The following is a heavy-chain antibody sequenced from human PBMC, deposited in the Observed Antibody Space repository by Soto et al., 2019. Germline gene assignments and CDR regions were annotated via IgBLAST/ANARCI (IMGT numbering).Heavy chain of an antibody. D-gene: IGHD6-13*01. Sequence: GGSLRLSCAASGFTVSSNYMSWVRQAPGKGLEWVSVIYSGGSTYYADSVKGRFTISRDNSKNTLYLQMNSLRAEDTAVYYCAKGPYRSSWYYFDYWGPGTLVTVSS. CDR1: GFTVSSNY. CDR2: IYSGGST. CDR3: AKGPYRSSWYYFDY. J-gene: IGHJ4*02. V-gene: IGHV3-66*01.